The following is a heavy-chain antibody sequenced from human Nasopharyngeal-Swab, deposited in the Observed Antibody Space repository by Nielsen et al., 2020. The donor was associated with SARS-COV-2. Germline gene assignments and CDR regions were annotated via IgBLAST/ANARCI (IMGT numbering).Heavy chain of an antibody. CDR2: IYYSGST. Sequence: SETLSLTCTVSGGSISSGGYYWSWIRQHPGKGLEWIGYIYYSGSTYYNPSLKSRVTISVDTSKNQFSLKLSSVTAADTAVYYCARVVPYQLHKGYFDYWGQGTLVTVSS. CDR1: GGSISSGGYY. CDR3: ARVVPYQLHKGYFDY. J-gene: IGHJ4*02. V-gene: IGHV4-31*03. D-gene: IGHD2-2*01.